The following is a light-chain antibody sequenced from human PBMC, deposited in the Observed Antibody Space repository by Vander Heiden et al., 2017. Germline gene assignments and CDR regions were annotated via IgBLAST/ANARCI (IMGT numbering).Light chain of an antibody. V-gene: IGKV3-15*01. J-gene: IGKJ4*01. CDR3: QQYNNWPPLT. CDR1: QSVSSY. CDR2: GAS. Sequence: IVMTQSPATTSASPRERATLSCRASQSVSSYLAWYQQKPGQAPRLLIYGASTRATGIPARFSGSGSGTDFTLTISSLQSEDFAVYYCQQYNNWPPLTFGGGTKVEIK.